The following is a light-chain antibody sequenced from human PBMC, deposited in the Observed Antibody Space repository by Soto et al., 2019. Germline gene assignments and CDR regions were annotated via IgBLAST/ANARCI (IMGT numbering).Light chain of an antibody. V-gene: IGKV3-15*01. CDR1: QSVSSN. Sequence: EIVMTQSPATLSVSPGERATLSCRASQSVSSNLAWYQQKPGQAPRLLIYAASTRATGIPVRFSGSGSETEFTLPIRRLQSEESAQYYGNHSNHWQGTCGQGSKVDLK. CDR3: NHSNHWQGT. J-gene: IGKJ1*01. CDR2: AAS.